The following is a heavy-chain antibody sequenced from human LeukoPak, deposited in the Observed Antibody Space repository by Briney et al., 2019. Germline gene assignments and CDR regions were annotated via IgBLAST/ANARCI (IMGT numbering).Heavy chain of an antibody. CDR2: IKSKTDGGTT. V-gene: IGHV3-15*01. CDR3: TTLMTTFGGVIVAFDY. Sequence: GGSLRLSCAASGFTFSNAWMSWVRQAPGKGLERVGRIKSKTDGGTTDYAAPVKGRFTISRDDSKNTLYLQMNSLKTEDTAVYYCTTLMTTFGGVIVAFDYWGQGTLVTVSS. D-gene: IGHD3-16*02. J-gene: IGHJ4*02. CDR1: GFTFSNAW.